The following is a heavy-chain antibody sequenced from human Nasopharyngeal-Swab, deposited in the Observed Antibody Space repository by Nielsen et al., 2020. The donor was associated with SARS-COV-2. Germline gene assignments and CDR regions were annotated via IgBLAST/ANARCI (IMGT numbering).Heavy chain of an antibody. CDR2: ISGSGGST. CDR3: AKGASSGWYGGYYMDV. V-gene: IGHV3-23*01. J-gene: IGHJ6*03. D-gene: IGHD6-19*01. CDR1: GFTFSSYA. Sequence: GGSLRLSCAASGFTFSSYAMSWVRQAPGKGLEWVSAISGSGGSTYYADSVKGRFTISRDNSKNTLYLQMNSLRAEGTAVYYCAKGASSGWYGGYYMDVWGKGTTVTVSS.